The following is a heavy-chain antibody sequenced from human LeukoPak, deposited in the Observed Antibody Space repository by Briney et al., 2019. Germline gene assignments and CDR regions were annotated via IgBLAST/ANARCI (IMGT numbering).Heavy chain of an antibody. Sequence: PSETLSLTCTVSGGSISSSSYSWGWIRQPPGKGLEWIGSIYYSGSTYYNPSLKSRVTISVDTSKNQFSLKLSSVTAADTAVYYCATHRRSSGWYFDYWGQGTLVTVSS. CDR2: IYYSGST. CDR1: GGSISSSSYS. D-gene: IGHD6-19*01. CDR3: ATHRRSSGWYFDY. J-gene: IGHJ4*02. V-gene: IGHV4-39*01.